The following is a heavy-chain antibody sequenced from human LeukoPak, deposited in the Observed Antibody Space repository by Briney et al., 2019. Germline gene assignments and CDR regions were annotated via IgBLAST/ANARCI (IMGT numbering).Heavy chain of an antibody. Sequence: GGSLRLSCAASGFTVSSNYMSWVRQAPGKGLEWVSVIYSDGRIHYADSVKGRFTISRDDSKNTLYLQMNSLRAEETAVYYCARESGYSYGLAGFFDYWGQGTLVTVSS. J-gene: IGHJ4*02. CDR3: ARESGYSYGLAGFFDY. V-gene: IGHV3-53*01. D-gene: IGHD5-18*01. CDR1: GFTVSSNY. CDR2: IYSDGRI.